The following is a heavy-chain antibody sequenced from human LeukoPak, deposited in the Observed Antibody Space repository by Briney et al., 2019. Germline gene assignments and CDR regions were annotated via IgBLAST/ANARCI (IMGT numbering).Heavy chain of an antibody. D-gene: IGHD3-22*01. CDR1: GGSFSGYY. Sequence: PSEALSLTCAVYGGSFSGYYWSWIRQPPGKGLEWIGEINHSGSTNYNPSLKSRVTISVVTSKNQFSLKLSSVTAADTAVYYYARHYYDSSGYYYDPNYFDYWGQGTLVTVSS. V-gene: IGHV4-34*01. CDR3: ARHYYDSSGYYYDPNYFDY. J-gene: IGHJ4*02. CDR2: INHSGST.